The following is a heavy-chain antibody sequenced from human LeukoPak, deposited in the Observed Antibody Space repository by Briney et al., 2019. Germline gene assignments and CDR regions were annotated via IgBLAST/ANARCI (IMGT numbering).Heavy chain of an antibody. Sequence: PGGSLRLSCAASGFTFSSYAMHWVRQAPGKGLEWVAVISYDGSNKYYADSVKGRFTISRDNSKNTLYLQMNSLRAEDTAVYYCAKDLSYWGQGTLVTVSS. CDR2: ISYDGSNK. V-gene: IGHV3-30-3*01. J-gene: IGHJ4*02. CDR1: GFTFSSYA. CDR3: AKDLSY.